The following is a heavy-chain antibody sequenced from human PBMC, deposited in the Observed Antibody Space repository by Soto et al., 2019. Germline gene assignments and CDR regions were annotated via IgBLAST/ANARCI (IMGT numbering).Heavy chain of an antibody. Sequence: AASVKLSCKACGGTFSSYTISWVRQAPGQGLEWMGRIIPILGIANYAQKFQGRVTITADKSTSTAYMELSSLRSEDTAVYYCARQTTYSSSWYYFDYWGQGTLVTVSS. CDR3: ARQTTYSSSWYYFDY. J-gene: IGHJ4*02. D-gene: IGHD6-13*01. CDR1: GGTFSSYT. V-gene: IGHV1-69*02. CDR2: IIPILGIA.